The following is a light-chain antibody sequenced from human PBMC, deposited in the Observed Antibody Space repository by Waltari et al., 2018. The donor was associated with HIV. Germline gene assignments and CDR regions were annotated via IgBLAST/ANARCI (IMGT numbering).Light chain of an antibody. CDR3: SCRDSSGDHTV. V-gene: IGLV3-19*01. CDR2: GKN. Sequence: SSELTQDPAVSVALGQTVSITCQGDALKTYFVTWYQQRPRQAPVLVIFGKNKRPLGIPDRFSGSSSGDTASLTITGAQAEEEADYHCSCRDSSGDHTVFGGGTKLTVL. J-gene: IGLJ2*01. CDR1: ALKTYF.